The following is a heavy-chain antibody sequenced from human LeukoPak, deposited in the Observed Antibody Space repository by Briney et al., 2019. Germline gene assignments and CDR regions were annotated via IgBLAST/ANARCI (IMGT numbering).Heavy chain of an antibody. CDR3: ARAGVDTAMGFDY. D-gene: IGHD5-18*01. J-gene: IGHJ4*02. V-gene: IGHV3-21*01. CDR2: ISSSSSYI. Sequence: PGGPLRLSCAASGFTFSSYSMNWVRQAPGKGLEWVSSISSSSSYIYYADSVKGRFTISRDNAKNSLYLQMNSLRAEDTAVYYCARAGVDTAMGFDYWGQGTLVTVSS. CDR1: GFTFSSYS.